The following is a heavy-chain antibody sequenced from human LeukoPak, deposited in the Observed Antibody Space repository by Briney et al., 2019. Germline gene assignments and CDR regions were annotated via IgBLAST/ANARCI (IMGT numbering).Heavy chain of an antibody. Sequence: PGGSLRLSCAASGFTFSSYGMHWVRQAPGKGLEWVAFIRYDGSNKYYADSVKGRFTISRDNSKNTLYLQMNSLRAEDTAVYYCAKDRSPIVVVPAAIGYWGQGTLVTVSS. D-gene: IGHD2-2*01. CDR2: IRYDGSNK. J-gene: IGHJ4*02. CDR1: GFTFSSYG. V-gene: IGHV3-30*02. CDR3: AKDRSPIVVVPAAIGY.